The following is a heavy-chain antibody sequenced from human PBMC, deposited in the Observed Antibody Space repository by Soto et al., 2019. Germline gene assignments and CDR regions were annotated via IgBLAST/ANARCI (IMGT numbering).Heavy chain of an antibody. D-gene: IGHD3-22*01. CDR3: ARDPYNYYDSSGYS. V-gene: IGHV3-53*01. J-gene: IGHJ4*02. CDR1: GFTLSNAW. Sequence: GGSLRLSCAASGFTLSNAWMTWVRQTPGKGLEWVSLIYSGGGTYYADSVKGRFTISRDNSNNTLYLQMNSLRAEDTAIYYCARDPYNYYDSSGYSWGQGTLVTVSS. CDR2: IYSGGGT.